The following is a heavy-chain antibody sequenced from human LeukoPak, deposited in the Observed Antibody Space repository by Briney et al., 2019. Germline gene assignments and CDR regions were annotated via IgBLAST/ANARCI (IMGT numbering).Heavy chain of an antibody. D-gene: IGHD5/OR15-5a*01. CDR1: GFTFSSYA. Sequence: GRSLRLSCAASGFTFSSYAMHWVRQAPGKGLEWVAVISYDGSNKYYADSVKGRFTISRDNSKNTLYLQMNSLRAEDTAVYYCARQKYLRGPDVEYFDYWGQGTLVTVSS. J-gene: IGHJ4*02. CDR3: ARQKYLRGPDVEYFDY. V-gene: IGHV3-30*04. CDR2: ISYDGSNK.